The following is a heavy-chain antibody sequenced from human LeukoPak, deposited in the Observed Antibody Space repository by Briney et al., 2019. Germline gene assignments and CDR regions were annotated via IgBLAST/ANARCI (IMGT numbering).Heavy chain of an antibody. CDR3: ARGRVSSSTWYSTYYYYFYMDI. CDR1: DDSITMYY. CDR2: VDHTGST. Sequence: PSETLSLTCSVSDDSITMYYWTWIRQPPGKGLEWIGYVDHTGSTNFNPSLNGRVSISRDTTNNLFSLRLRSVTAADTAVYFCARGRVSSSTWYSTYYYYFYMDIWGKGTTVTVSS. D-gene: IGHD1-1*01. V-gene: IGHV4-59*01. J-gene: IGHJ6*03.